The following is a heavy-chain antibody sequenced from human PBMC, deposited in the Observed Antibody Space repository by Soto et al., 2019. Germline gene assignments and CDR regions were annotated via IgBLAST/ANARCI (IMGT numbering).Heavy chain of an antibody. V-gene: IGHV1-18*01. D-gene: IGHD3-9*01. J-gene: IGHJ5*02. CDR1: GYTFTSYG. CDR3: ARSSVVRYFDWQRPRDWFDP. Sequence: ASVKVSCKASGYTFTSYGISWVRQAPGQGLEWMGWISAYNGNTNYAQKLQGRVTMTTDTSTSTAYMELRSLRSDDTAVYYCARSSVVRYFDWQRPRDWFDPWGQGTLVTVSS. CDR2: ISAYNGNT.